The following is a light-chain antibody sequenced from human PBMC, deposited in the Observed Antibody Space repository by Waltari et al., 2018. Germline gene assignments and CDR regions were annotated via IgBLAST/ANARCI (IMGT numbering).Light chain of an antibody. CDR1: QSVSSS. CDR2: GAS. CDR3: QQYKNWPPMYT. Sequence: EIVMTQSPATLSVSPGERATLSCRASQSVSSSLAWYQQKPGRAPRLLIYGASTRATGFPARFSGSGSGTEFTLTINSLQSEDSAVYYCQQYKNWPPMYTFGQGTKLEIK. J-gene: IGKJ2*01. V-gene: IGKV3-15*01.